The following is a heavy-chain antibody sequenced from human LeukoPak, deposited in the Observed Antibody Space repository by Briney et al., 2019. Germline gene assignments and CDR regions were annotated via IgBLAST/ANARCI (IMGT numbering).Heavy chain of an antibody. CDR2: IYYSGST. CDR3: ARQGAGGAAGTYFQH. J-gene: IGHJ1*01. Sequence: SETLSLTCTVSGDSISRYYWSWIRQPPGKGLEWIGCIYYSGSTTYNPSLKSRVTISLDTAKNQFSLKLSFVTAADTAVYYCARQGAGGAAGTYFQHWGQGTLVAVSS. V-gene: IGHV4-59*08. CDR1: GDSISRYY. D-gene: IGHD6-13*01.